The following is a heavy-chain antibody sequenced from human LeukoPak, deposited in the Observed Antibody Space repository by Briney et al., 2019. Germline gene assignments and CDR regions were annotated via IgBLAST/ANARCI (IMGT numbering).Heavy chain of an antibody. CDR2: ISYDGSNK. D-gene: IGHD1-26*01. J-gene: IGHJ4*02. Sequence: GGSLRLSCAASGFTFSSYAMHWVRQAPGKGLEWVAVISYDGSNKYYADSVKGRFTISRDNSKNTLYLQMNSLRAEDTAVYYCALGAYDYWGQGTLVTVSS. CDR1: GFTFSSYA. CDR3: ALGAYDY. V-gene: IGHV3-30-3*01.